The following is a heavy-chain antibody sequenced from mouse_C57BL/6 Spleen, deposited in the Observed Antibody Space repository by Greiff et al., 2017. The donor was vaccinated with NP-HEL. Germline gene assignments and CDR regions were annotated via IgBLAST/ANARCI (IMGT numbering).Heavy chain of an antibody. J-gene: IGHJ4*01. CDR2: IDPSDSYT. Sequence: VQLQQPGAELVMPGASVKLSCKASGYTFTSYWMHWVKQRPGQGLEWIGEIDPSDSYTNYNQKFKGKSTLTVDKSSSTAYMQLSSLTSEDSAVYYCARLLRSPYYYAKDYWGQGTSVTVSS. V-gene: IGHV1-69*01. D-gene: IGHD1-1*01. CDR3: ARLLRSPYYYAKDY. CDR1: GYTFTSYW.